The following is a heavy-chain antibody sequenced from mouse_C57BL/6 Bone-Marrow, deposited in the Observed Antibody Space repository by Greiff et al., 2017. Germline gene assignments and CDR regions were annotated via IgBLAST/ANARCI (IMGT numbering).Heavy chain of an antibody. D-gene: IGHD2-1*01. Sequence: EVQLVESGGGLVKPGGSLKLSCAASGFTFSSYAMSWVRQTPEKRLEWVATISDGGSYTYYPDNVKGRFTISRDNAKNNRYLQMSHLKSEDTAMYYCARGFFDYGNRADYWGQGTTLTVSS. J-gene: IGHJ2*01. V-gene: IGHV5-4*01. CDR3: ARGFFDYGNRADY. CDR1: GFTFSSYA. CDR2: ISDGGSYT.